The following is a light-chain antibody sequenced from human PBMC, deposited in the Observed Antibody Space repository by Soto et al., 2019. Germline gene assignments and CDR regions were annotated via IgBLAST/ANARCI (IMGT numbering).Light chain of an antibody. CDR1: QGISSY. V-gene: IGKV1-9*01. Sequence: IQLTQSPSSLSASVGDRVTITCRASQGISSYLAWYQQKPGKAPKLLIYAASTLQSGVPSRFSGSGSGTDFTLTIRSLQPEDVATYYCQQLNSYLGDFGGGTKVEIK. CDR3: QQLNSYLGD. CDR2: AAS. J-gene: IGKJ4*01.